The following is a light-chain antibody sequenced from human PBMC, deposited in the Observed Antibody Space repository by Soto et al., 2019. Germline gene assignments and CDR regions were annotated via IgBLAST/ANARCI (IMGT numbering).Light chain of an antibody. V-gene: IGKV3-20*01. Sequence: IVLTQSPGTLSLSPGERATLSCRASQSVDSNYLAWYQQKPGQAPRLLIYGAFRRATGIPDRFSGGGSGTDFTLTISRLEPEDFAVYYCQQYSSGMFGQGTKVEIK. CDR3: QQYSSGM. CDR1: QSVDSNY. CDR2: GAF. J-gene: IGKJ1*01.